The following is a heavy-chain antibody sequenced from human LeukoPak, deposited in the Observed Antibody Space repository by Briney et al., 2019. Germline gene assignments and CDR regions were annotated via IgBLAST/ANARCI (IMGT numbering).Heavy chain of an antibody. CDR3: AKHRGVGATRALDY. Sequence: QTGGPLRLSCAASGFTFSSYPMSWVRQPPGKGREWVSPISGSGSSTYYADSVKGRFTISRNTSKNTLYLQMNSLRAEDTAVFYCAKHRGVGATRALDYWGQGTLVTVSS. V-gene: IGHV3-23*01. CDR1: GFTFSSYP. J-gene: IGHJ4*02. D-gene: IGHD1-26*01. CDR2: ISGSGSST.